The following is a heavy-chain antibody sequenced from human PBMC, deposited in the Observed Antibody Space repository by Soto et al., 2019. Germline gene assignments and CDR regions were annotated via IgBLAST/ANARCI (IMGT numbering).Heavy chain of an antibody. J-gene: IGHJ4*02. CDR2: ISYSGAT. V-gene: IGHV4-39*01. CDR1: GDSFSNTFYY. D-gene: IGHD5-12*01. CDR3: ARQRRVYSGPGLDY. Sequence: SETLSLTCTVSGDSFSNTFYYWGWIRQPPGKGLEWIGTISYSGATSYNPSLKSRVTISIDTSQNQFSLKLTSVTAADTAVYYCARQRRVYSGPGLDYWGQGTLVTVSS.